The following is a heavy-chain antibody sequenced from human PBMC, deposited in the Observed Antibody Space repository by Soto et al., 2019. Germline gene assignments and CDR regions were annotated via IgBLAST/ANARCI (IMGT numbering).Heavy chain of an antibody. V-gene: IGHV1-2*02. Sequence: ASVKVSCKASGYTFPDFYIHWVRQAPGQGLEWMGWLNPKNGDINYAQRFRGRVTLTSDTSISTAYMDLSGLRSDDTARYFCARHGFGSLDYWGQGTLVTVSS. CDR3: ARHGFGSLDY. D-gene: IGHD3-10*01. J-gene: IGHJ4*02. CDR2: LNPKNGDI. CDR1: GYTFPDFY.